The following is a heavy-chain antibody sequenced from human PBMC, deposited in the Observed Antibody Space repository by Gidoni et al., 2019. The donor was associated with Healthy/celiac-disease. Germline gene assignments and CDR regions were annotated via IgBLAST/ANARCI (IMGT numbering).Heavy chain of an antibody. D-gene: IGHD6-19*01. CDR1: GFTFSSYS. J-gene: IGHJ4*02. Sequence: EVQRVESGGGLVQPGGAVRLAGAASGFTFSSYSMNWVRQAPGKGLGWVSYISSRSSTIYYADSVKGRFTISRDNAKNSLYLQMNSLRAEDTAVYYCARDRASGWDYWGQGTLVTVSS. CDR2: ISSRSSTI. CDR3: ARDRASGWDY. V-gene: IGHV3-48*04.